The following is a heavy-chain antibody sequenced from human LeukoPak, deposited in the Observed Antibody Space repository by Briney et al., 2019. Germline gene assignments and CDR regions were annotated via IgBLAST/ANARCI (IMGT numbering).Heavy chain of an antibody. Sequence: GGSLRLSCTASGFTLGDYGMSWVRQAPGKGLEWVAKIKADGGEKDHVASVKGRFTISRGNAKNSLYLQMNSLRVEDTAVYYCARGGAARPDFWGQGTLVTVSS. CDR3: ARGGAARPDF. CDR2: IKADGGEK. J-gene: IGHJ4*02. D-gene: IGHD6-6*01. CDR1: GFTLGDYG. V-gene: IGHV3-7*01.